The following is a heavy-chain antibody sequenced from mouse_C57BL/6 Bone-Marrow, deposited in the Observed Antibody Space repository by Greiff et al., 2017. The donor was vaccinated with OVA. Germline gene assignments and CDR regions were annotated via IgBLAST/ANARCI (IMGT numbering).Heavy chain of an antibody. D-gene: IGHD2-4*01. CDR2: IYPRSGNT. CDR1: GYTFTSYG. CDR3: ARADDYYYAMDY. V-gene: IGHV1-81*01. Sequence: QVQLQQSGAELARPGASVKLSCKASGYTFTSYGISWVKQRTGQGLEWIGEIYPRSGNTYYNEKFKGKATLTADKSSSTAYMELRSLTSEDSAVYFCARADDYYYAMDYWGQGTSVTVSS. J-gene: IGHJ4*01.